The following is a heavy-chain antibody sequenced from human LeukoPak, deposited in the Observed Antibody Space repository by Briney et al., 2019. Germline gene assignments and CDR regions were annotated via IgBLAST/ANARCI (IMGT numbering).Heavy chain of an antibody. J-gene: IGHJ4*02. D-gene: IGHD1-26*01. CDR2: ISGSGDNT. V-gene: IGHV3-23*01. Sequence: GGSLRLSCAVSGFTFSNYAMSWVRQAPGKGLEWVSAISGSGDNTHYADSVKGRFTISRDNSLNTLYLQMNSLRAEDTAVYYCAKDPSSGSPYYFDCWGQGTPVTVSS. CDR1: GFTFSNYA. CDR3: AKDPSSGSPYYFDC.